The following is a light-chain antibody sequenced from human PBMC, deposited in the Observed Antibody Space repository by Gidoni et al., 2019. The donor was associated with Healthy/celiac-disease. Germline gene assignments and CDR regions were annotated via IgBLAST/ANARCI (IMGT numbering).Light chain of an antibody. CDR1: QSVSSSY. V-gene: IGKV3-20*01. CDR2: GAS. J-gene: IGKJ3*01. CDR3: QQYGSSPWGFT. Sequence: EIVLTQSSGTLSLSPGERATLSCRASQSVSSSYLAWYKQKPGQAPRLLIYGASSRATGIPDRFSGSGSVTDFTLTISRLEPEDFAVYYCQQYGSSPWGFTFGPGTKVDIK.